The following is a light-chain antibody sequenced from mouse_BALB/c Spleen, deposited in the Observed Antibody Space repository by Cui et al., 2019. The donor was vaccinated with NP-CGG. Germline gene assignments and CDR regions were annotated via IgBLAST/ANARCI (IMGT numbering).Light chain of an antibody. J-gene: IGLJ1*01. CDR2: GTN. Sequence: QAVVTQESALTTSPGETVTLTCRSRIGAVTTTNYANWVQEKPDHLFTGLIGGTNNRAPGVPARFSGSLSGDKAALTITGAQTEDEAIYFCALWYSNHWVFGGGTKLTVL. V-gene: IGLV1*01. CDR1: IGAVTTTNY. CDR3: ALWYSNHWV.